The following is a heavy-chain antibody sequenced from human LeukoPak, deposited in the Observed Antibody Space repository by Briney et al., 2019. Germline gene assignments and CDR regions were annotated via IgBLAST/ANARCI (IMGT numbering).Heavy chain of an antibody. D-gene: IGHD3-3*01. CDR2: IYYSGST. Sequence: SQTVSLTCTVSGGSIRSAAYYWTWIRQPPGKGLEWIGYIYYSGSTYYNPSLKSRVTISVDTSKNQFSLKLSSVTAADTAVYYCARENFWLPKYYYGMDVWGKGTTVAVSS. V-gene: IGHV4-31*03. CDR3: ARENFWLPKYYYGMDV. J-gene: IGHJ6*04. CDR1: GGSIRSAAYY.